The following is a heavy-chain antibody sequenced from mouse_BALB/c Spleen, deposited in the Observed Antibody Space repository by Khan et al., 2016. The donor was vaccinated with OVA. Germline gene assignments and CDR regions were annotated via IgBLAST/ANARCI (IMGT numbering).Heavy chain of an antibody. CDR2: IWGGGGT. J-gene: IGHJ4*01. Sequence: VELVESGPGLVAPSQSLSITCTVSGFSLSRYNIHWVRQPPGKGLEWLGMIWGGGGTDYNSTLKSRLSISKDNSKSQVFLKMNSLQTDDTAMYYCARAYYRYDGYYAMDSWGQGTSVTVSS. D-gene: IGHD2-14*01. CDR1: GFSLSRYN. CDR3: ARAYYRYDGYYAMDS. V-gene: IGHV2-6-4*01.